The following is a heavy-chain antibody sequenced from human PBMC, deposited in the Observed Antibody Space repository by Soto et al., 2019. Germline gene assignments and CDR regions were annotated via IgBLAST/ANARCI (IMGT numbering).Heavy chain of an antibody. V-gene: IGHV4-30-4*01. J-gene: IGHJ6*02. D-gene: IGHD3-22*01. CDR1: GGSISSGDYY. Sequence: QVQLQESGPGLVKPSQTLSLTCTVSGGSISSGDYYWSWIRQPPGKGLEWIGYIYYSGSTYYNPSLKSRVTISVDTSKNQFSLKVSSVTAADTAVYYCARGVASRSGSTLYYYGMDVWGQGTTVTVSS. CDR2: IYYSGST. CDR3: ARGVASRSGSTLYYYGMDV.